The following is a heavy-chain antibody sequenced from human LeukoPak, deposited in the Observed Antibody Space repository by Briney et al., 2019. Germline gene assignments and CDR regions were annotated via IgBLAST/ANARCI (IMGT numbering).Heavy chain of an antibody. CDR3: AIHPRYCSGGSCYSFYYDSSGYYYGDY. Sequence: SVKVSCKASGYTFTSYAISWVRQAPGQGLEWMGGIIPVFGTANYAQKFQGRVTITADESTSTAYMELSSLRSEDRAVYYCAIHPRYCSGGSCYSFYYDSSGYYYGDYWGQGTLVTVSS. CDR1: GYTFTSYA. CDR2: IIPVFGTA. J-gene: IGHJ4*02. V-gene: IGHV1-69*13. D-gene: IGHD2-15*01.